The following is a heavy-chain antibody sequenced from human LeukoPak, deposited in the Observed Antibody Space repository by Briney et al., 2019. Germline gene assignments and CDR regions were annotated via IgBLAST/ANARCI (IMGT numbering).Heavy chain of an antibody. J-gene: IGHJ3*02. D-gene: IGHD3-22*01. CDR1: GGSVNSYY. CDR3: ARDHWAYYYDSSGFGDAFDI. V-gene: IGHV4-4*07. Sequence: SETLSLTCTVSGGSVNSYYWSWIRQPAGKGLEWIGRIYSSGSTNYNPSLKSRVTMSVDTSKNQFSLKLSSVTAADTAVYYCARDHWAYYYDSSGFGDAFDIWGQGTMVTVSS. CDR2: IYSSGST.